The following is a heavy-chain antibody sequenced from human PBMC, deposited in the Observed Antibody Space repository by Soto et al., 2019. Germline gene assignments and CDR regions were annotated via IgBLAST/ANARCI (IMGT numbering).Heavy chain of an antibody. J-gene: IGHJ4*02. Sequence: ASVKVSCKASGYTLNSYGMSWVRQEPGQGLEWMGWISAYNGNTNYAQKLQGRVTMTTDTSTSTAYMELRSLRSDDTAVYYCARPNSGYDFALDYWGQGTLVTVSS. V-gene: IGHV1-18*01. CDR3: ARPNSGYDFALDY. D-gene: IGHD5-12*01. CDR1: GYTLNSYG. CDR2: ISAYNGNT.